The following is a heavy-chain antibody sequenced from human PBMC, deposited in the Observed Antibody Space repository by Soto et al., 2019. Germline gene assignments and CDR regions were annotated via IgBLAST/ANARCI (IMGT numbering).Heavy chain of an antibody. J-gene: IGHJ4*02. CDR1: GFTFSSYS. CDR2: ISSSSSTI. V-gene: IGHV3-48*01. Sequence: EVQLVESGGGLVQPGGSLRLSCAASGFTFSSYSMNWVRQAPGKGLEWVSYISSSSSTIYYADSVKGRFTISRDNAKNSLYLQMNSLRAEDTAVYYCARDVDPTNGVCYTGECYYFDYWGQGTLVTVSS. D-gene: IGHD2-8*01. CDR3: ARDVDPTNGVCYTGECYYFDY.